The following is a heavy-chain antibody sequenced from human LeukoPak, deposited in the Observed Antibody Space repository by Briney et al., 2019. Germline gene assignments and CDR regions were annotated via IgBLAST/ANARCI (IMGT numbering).Heavy chain of an antibody. CDR1: GGSSSNYY. Sequence: SETLSLTCTVSGGSSSNYYWSWIRQPAGKGLEWIGRIYSSGSTNYNPSLKSRVTMSVDTSKNQFSLRLSSVTAADAAVYYCARYYYYDSSGSLNDAFDTWGQGTMVTVSS. D-gene: IGHD3-22*01. V-gene: IGHV4-4*07. J-gene: IGHJ3*02. CDR3: ARYYYYDSSGSLNDAFDT. CDR2: IYSSGST.